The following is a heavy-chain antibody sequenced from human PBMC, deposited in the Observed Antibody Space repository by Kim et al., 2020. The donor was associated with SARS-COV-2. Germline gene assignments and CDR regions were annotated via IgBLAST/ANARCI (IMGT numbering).Heavy chain of an antibody. J-gene: IGHJ6*02. CDR3: AREPMVRGVIRTYYYYGMDV. V-gene: IGHV1-69*04. CDR2: IIPILGIA. D-gene: IGHD3-10*01. CDR1: GGTFSSYT. Sequence: SVKVSCKASGGTFSSYTISWVRQAPGQGLEWMGRIIPILGIANYAQKFQGRVTITADKSTSTAYMELSSLRSEDTAVYYCAREPMVRGVIRTYYYYGMDVWGQGTTVTVSS.